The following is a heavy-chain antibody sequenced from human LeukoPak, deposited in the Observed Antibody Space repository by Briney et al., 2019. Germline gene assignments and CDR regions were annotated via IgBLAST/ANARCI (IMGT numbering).Heavy chain of an antibody. D-gene: IGHD3-10*01. Sequence: GGSLRLSCAASGFTVSSNYMSWVRQAPGKGLEWVSVIYSGGSTYYADSVKGRFTISRDNSKNTLYLQMNSLRAEDTAVYYCARDLMVRGVIGYWGQGTLVTVSS. CDR1: GFTVSSNY. CDR2: IYSGGST. V-gene: IGHV3-66*01. CDR3: ARDLMVRGVIGY. J-gene: IGHJ4*02.